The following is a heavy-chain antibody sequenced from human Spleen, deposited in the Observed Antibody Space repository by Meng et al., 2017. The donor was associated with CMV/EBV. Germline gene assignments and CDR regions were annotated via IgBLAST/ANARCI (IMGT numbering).Heavy chain of an antibody. Sequence: GESLKISCAASGFTSSSYAMSWVRQAPGKGLEWVSSISSSSSYIYYADSVKGRFTISRDNAKNSLYLQMNSLRAEDTAVYYCARAVVVGYDFWSGYFDYWGQGTLVTVSS. CDR3: ARAVVVGYDFWSGYFDY. CDR2: ISSSSSYI. D-gene: IGHD3-3*01. V-gene: IGHV3-21*01. CDR1: GFTSSSYA. J-gene: IGHJ4*02.